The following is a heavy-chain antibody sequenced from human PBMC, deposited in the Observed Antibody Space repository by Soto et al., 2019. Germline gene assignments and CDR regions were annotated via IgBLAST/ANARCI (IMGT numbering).Heavy chain of an antibody. Sequence: GGSLRLSCAVSGFSFTNYEMNWVRQAPGKGLEWIAYIGLSGDTIYYADSVKGRFTISRDHAKNSLELQMNSLRADDTALYYCARESFSASPNFFDYWDRGTQVTVSS. D-gene: IGHD3-16*01. J-gene: IGHJ4*02. V-gene: IGHV3-48*03. CDR3: ARESFSASPNFFDY. CDR2: IGLSGDTI. CDR1: GFSFTNYE.